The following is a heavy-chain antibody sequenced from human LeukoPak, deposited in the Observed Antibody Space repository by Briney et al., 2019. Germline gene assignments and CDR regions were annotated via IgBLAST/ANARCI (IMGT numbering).Heavy chain of an antibody. V-gene: IGHV4-39*07. Sequence: SETLSLTCSVSGVSISSGSNYWGWIRQPPGKTLEWIGSIYSRGNTYYNPSLKSRVIILIDTAKNHFSLNLTSVTAADTAVYYCARRPTRGTSSQYDDYWGQGTLVTVSS. CDR2: IYSRGNT. CDR1: GVSISSGSNY. J-gene: IGHJ4*02. CDR3: ARRPTRGTSSQYDDY. D-gene: IGHD2-2*01.